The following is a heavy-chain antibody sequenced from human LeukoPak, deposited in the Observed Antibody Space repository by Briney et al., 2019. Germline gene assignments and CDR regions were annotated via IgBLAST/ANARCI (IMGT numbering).Heavy chain of an antibody. CDR2: IISKTDGGAT. CDR3: ATGPLDY. CDR1: GFPFSHAW. Sequence: KPGGSLRLSCTASGFPFSHAWMSWVRQAPGKGLEWVGRIISKTDGGATDYAAPAKGRFTIVRDDSKTTLYLQMNSLKTEDTAVYYCATGPLDYWGQGTLVTVSS. V-gene: IGHV3-15*01. J-gene: IGHJ4*02.